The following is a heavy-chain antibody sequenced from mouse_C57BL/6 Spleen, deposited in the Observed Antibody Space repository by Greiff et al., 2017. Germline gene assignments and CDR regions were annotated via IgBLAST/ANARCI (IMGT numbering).Heavy chain of an antibody. CDR1: GYTFTTYP. CDR2: FHPYNDDT. J-gene: IGHJ1*03. CDR3: AILYYGSSYGYFDV. Sequence: VHLVESGAELVKPGASVKMSCKASGYTFTTYPIEWMKQNHGKSLEWIGNFHPYNDDTKYNEKFKGKATLTVEKSSSTVYLELSRLTSDDSAVYYCAILYYGSSYGYFDVWGTGTTVTVSS. D-gene: IGHD1-1*01. V-gene: IGHV1-47*01.